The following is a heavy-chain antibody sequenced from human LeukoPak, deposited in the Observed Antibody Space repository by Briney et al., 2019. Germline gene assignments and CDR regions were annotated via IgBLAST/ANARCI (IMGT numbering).Heavy chain of an antibody. CDR3: ARDGRAATPPRDDYVWGSYRYKGFFDY. Sequence: GRSLRLSCAASGFTLSSYAMHWVRQAPGKGLEWVAVISYDGSNKYYADSVKGRFTISRDNSKNTLYLQMNSLRAEDTAVYYCARDGRAATPPRDDYVWGSYRYKGFFDYWGQGTLVTVSS. CDR2: ISYDGSNK. D-gene: IGHD3-16*02. CDR1: GFTLSSYA. V-gene: IGHV3-30-3*01. J-gene: IGHJ4*02.